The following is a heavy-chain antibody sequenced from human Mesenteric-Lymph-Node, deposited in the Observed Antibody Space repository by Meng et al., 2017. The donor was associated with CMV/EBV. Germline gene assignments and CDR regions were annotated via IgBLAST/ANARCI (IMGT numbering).Heavy chain of an antibody. V-gene: IGHV3-30*02. J-gene: IGHJ4*02. D-gene: IGHD2-2*01. CDR2: IKFDGSEK. CDR3: AREVGGAVAAAFFDY. CDR1: GFPFRTYD. Sequence: GGSLRLSCAASGFPFRTYDMHWVRQAPGKGLEWVAFIKFDGSEKYYADSVKGRFTISRDNAKNTLYLQMNNLRAEDTAVYYCAREVGGAVAAAFFDYWGQGTLVTVSS.